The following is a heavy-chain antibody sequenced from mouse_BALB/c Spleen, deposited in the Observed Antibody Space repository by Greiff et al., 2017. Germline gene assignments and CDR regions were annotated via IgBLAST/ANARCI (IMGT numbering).Heavy chain of an antibody. D-gene: IGHD2-3*01. CDR2: ISSGGSYT. CDR3: ARHDDGYYLWYFDV. V-gene: IGHV5-6*01. Sequence: EVQGVESGGDLVKPGGSLKLSCAASGFTFSSYGMSWVRQTPDKRLEWVATISSGGSYTYYPDSVKGRFTISRDNAKNTLYLQMSSLKSEDTAMYYCARHDDGYYLWYFDVWGAGTTVTVSS. J-gene: IGHJ1*01. CDR1: GFTFSSYG.